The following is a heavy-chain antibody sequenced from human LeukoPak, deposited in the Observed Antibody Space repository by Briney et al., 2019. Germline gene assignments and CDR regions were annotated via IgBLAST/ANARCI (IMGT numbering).Heavy chain of an antibody. J-gene: IGHJ3*02. D-gene: IGHD4-23*01. V-gene: IGHV4-59*01. CDR1: GGSISSYY. Sequence: SETLSLTCTVSGGSISSYYWSWIRQPPGKGLEWIGYIYNSGSTNYNHSLKSRVTISEDMSNNQFSLKLSSVTAADTAVYYCARALRLWGGNSGIAFDIWGQGAMVTVSS. CDR3: ARALRLWGGNSGIAFDI. CDR2: IYNSGST.